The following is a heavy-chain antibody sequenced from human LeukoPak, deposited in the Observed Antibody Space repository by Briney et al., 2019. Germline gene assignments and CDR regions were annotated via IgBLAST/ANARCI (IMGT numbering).Heavy chain of an antibody. J-gene: IGHJ4*02. CDR2: ISNSGDST. CDR1: GFTFDDYA. V-gene: IGHV3-23*01. D-gene: IGHD4-17*01. Sequence: GSLRLSCAASGFTFDDYAMHWVRQAPGKGLEWVSLISNSGDSTYYADSVKGRFTISRDNSKNTLYLQMNSLRAEDTAVYYCASANSYDYGDYYFDYWGQGTLVTVSS. CDR3: ASANSYDYGDYYFDY.